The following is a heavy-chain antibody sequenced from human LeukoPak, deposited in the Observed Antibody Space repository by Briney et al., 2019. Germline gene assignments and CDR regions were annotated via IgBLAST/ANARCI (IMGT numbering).Heavy chain of an antibody. J-gene: IGHJ4*02. V-gene: IGHV4-59*01. CDR3: ARGVDYGTFDY. CDR2: IYYSGST. CDR1: GGSISSYY. D-gene: IGHD4-17*01. Sequence: SETLSLTCTVSGGSISSYYWSWIRQPPGKGLEWIGYIYYSGSTNYNPSLKSRVTISVDTSKNQFSLKLSSVTAADTAVHYCARGVDYGTFDYWGQGTLVTVSS.